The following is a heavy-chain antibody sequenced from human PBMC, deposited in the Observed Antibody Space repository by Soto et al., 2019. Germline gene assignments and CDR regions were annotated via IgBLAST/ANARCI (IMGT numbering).Heavy chain of an antibody. CDR1: GFSSSCRVVF. J-gene: IGHJ4*02. CDR2: ICYSTNT. CDR3: ARRMSTGLPYLDF. Sequence: SETLSLTDPVSGFSSSCRVVFLRWLRHHPGKGLEWIGYICYSTNTYYNPSLKSRISISADTSQNQFSLKLSSVTAADTAVYYCARRMSTGLPYLDFWGQGILVNVSA. D-gene: IGHD2-8*02. V-gene: IGHV4-31*03.